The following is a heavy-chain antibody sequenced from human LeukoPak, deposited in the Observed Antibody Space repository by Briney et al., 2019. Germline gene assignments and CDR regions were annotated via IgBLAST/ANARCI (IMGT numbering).Heavy chain of an antibody. D-gene: IGHD6-19*01. V-gene: IGHV4-39*01. CDR3: ARVGFSVAIDY. Sequence: PSETLSLTCTVSGGSISSSSYYWGWLRQPPGKGLEWIGSIYYSGSTYYNPSLKSRVTISVDTSKNQFSLKLSSVTAADTAVYYCARVGFSVAIDYWGQGTLVTVSS. CDR1: GGSISSSSYY. J-gene: IGHJ4*02. CDR2: IYYSGST.